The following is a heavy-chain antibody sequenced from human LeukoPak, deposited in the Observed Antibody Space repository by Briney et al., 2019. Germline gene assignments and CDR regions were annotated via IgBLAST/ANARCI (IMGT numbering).Heavy chain of an antibody. D-gene: IGHD5-24*01. Sequence: ASVKVSCKASGYTFTGYYMHWVRQAPGQGLEWMGRINPYSGGTNYAQKFQGGVTMTRDTSISTAYMELSRLRSDDTAVYYCARGMATANDAFDIWGQGTMVTVSS. CDR1: GYTFTGYY. CDR2: INPYSGGT. V-gene: IGHV1-2*06. CDR3: ARGMATANDAFDI. J-gene: IGHJ3*02.